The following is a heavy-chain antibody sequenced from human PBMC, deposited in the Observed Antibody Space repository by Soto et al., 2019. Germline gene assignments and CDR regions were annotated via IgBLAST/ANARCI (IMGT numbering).Heavy chain of an antibody. D-gene: IGHD6-19*01. J-gene: IGHJ4*02. V-gene: IGHV4-59*01. CDR1: GGSISSYY. CDR2: IYYSGST. CDR3: ARVGYSSGWLEFDY. Sequence: SETLSLTCTVSGGSISSYYWSWIRQPPGKGLEWIGYIYYSGSTNYNPSLKSRVTISVDTSKNQFSLKLSSVTAADTAVYYCARVGYSSGWLEFDYWGQGTLVTVSS.